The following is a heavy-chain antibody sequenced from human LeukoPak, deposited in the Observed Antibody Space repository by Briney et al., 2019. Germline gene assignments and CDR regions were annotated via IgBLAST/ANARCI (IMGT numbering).Heavy chain of an antibody. Sequence: PSETLSLTCTVSGGSISNYHWSWIRQPPGKGLEWIGYIHYSGSTNYNPSLKSRVIISVDTSKNQFSLKLSSVTAADTAVYYCARGDYYDSSGYYLNYWGQGTLVTVSS. CDR3: ARGDYYDSSGYYLNY. D-gene: IGHD3-22*01. V-gene: IGHV4-59*12. J-gene: IGHJ4*02. CDR2: IHYSGST. CDR1: GGSISNYH.